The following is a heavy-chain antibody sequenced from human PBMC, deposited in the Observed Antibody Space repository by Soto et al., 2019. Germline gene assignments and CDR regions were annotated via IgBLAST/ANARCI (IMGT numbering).Heavy chain of an antibody. Sequence: ERTLRLPCAASGFSQDDSTMHRARKDPLSDQKRVSLIRWGGGSTDYAYSVKCRFTSSRDNSKNSRYLQMNSLRTEDTALYYCAKDTSATNHYYYCIDVCGRGTTGAV. CDR2: IRWGGGST. V-gene: IGHV3-43*01. D-gene: IGHD1-1*01. CDR1: GFSQDDST. J-gene: IGHJ6*01. CDR3: AKDTSATNHYYYCIDV.